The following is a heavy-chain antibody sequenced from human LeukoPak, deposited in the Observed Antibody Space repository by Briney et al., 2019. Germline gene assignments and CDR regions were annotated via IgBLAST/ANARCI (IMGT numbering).Heavy chain of an antibody. Sequence: GGSLRLSCSASGFTFSSYAFHWVRQAPGKGLEYVSGISSDGGFTDYADSLKGRVTISRDNSKNTLYLQMSSLRAEDTAVYYCAIATGANWYFDLWGRGTLVTVSS. CDR1: GFTFSSYA. D-gene: IGHD1/OR15-1a*01. CDR3: AIATGANWYFDL. CDR2: ISSDGGFT. J-gene: IGHJ2*01. V-gene: IGHV3-64D*09.